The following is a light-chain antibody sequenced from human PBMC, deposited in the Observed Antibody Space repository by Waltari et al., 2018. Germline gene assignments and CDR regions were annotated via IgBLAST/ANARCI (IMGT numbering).Light chain of an antibody. Sequence: SRTARRSISSYFAWHQQNPRPAPLLLIDGASTRTTGLPDRFSGSWSAKDFILTISVLEPEDAAVYYCQHHFRLPATFGQGTKVEIK. V-gene: IGKV3-20*01. J-gene: IGKJ1*01. CDR1: RSISSY. CDR3: QHHFRLPAT. CDR2: GAS.